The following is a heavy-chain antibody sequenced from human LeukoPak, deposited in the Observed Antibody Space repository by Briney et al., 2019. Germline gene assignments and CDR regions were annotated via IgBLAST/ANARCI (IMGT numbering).Heavy chain of an antibody. CDR2: ISTYNGLT. V-gene: IGHV1-18*01. Sequence: ASVKVSCKASGYTFDSFGISWVRQAPGQGPEWMGWISTYNGLTNYTQKFQGRLTMTTDRFTNTAYMELRSLRSDDTAVYFCARGAARRLGILSFRIGYWGQGTLVTVSS. J-gene: IGHJ4*02. CDR1: GYTFDSFG. CDR3: ARGAARRLGILSFRIGY. D-gene: IGHD3-16*01.